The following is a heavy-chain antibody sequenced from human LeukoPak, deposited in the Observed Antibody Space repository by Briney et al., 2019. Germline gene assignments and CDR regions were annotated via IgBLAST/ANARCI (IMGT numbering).Heavy chain of an antibody. D-gene: IGHD6-19*01. CDR1: GGSITSYY. Sequence: PSETLSLTCTVSGGSITSYYWSWIRQPPGKGLEWIGHVFHSGSTNYNPSLKSRVTISVDTSKNQFSLKLSSVTAADTAVYYCTRPYSSGWYGTFSIWGQGTTVTVSS. V-gene: IGHV4-59*01. CDR3: TRPYSSGWYGTFSI. J-gene: IGHJ3*02. CDR2: VFHSGST.